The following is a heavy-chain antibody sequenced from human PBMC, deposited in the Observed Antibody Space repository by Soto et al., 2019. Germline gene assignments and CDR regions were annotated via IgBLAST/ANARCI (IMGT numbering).Heavy chain of an antibody. V-gene: IGHV4-34*01. J-gene: IGHJ4*02. D-gene: IGHD2-15*01. CDR3: ARAVVVAARIDY. CDR1: GGSFSGYY. Sequence: QVQLQQWGAGLLKPSETLSLTCAVYGGSFSGYYWSWIRQPPVKGLEWSGEINHSGSTNYNPSLKSRVTISVDTSKNQFSLKLSSVTAADTAVYYCARAVVVAARIDYWGQGTLVTVSS. CDR2: INHSGST.